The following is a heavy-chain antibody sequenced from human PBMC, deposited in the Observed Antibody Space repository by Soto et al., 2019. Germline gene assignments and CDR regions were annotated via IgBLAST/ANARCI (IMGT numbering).Heavy chain of an antibody. CDR2: IYYSGST. D-gene: IGHD6-13*01. V-gene: IGHV4-59*01. Sequence: QVQLQESGPGLVKPSETLSLTCTVSGGSISSYYWSWIRQPPGKGLEWIGYIYYSGSTNYNPSLMSRVTISVDTSKNQFSLKLSSVTAADTAVYYCATQQLDYGMDVWGQGTTVTVSS. J-gene: IGHJ6*02. CDR3: ATQQLDYGMDV. CDR1: GGSISSYY.